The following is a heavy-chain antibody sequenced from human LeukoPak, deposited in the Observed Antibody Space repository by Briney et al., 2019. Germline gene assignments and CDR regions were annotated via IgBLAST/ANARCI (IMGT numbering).Heavy chain of an antibody. CDR2: IYGDDNK. CDR1: GFSLTTSGVV. V-gene: IGHV2-5*02. Sequence: SGPTLVKPPQTLTLTCTFSGFSLTTSGVVVGWVRQPPGKALEWVAFIYGDDNKRYSPSLKSRLTITKDTSKNQVALTMTNVDPVDTATYYCVHRTTVTSFDYWGQGTLVTVSS. CDR3: VHRTTVTSFDY. J-gene: IGHJ4*02. D-gene: IGHD4-17*01.